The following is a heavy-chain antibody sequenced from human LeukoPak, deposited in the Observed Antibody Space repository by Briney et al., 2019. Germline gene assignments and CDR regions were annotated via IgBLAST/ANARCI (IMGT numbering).Heavy chain of an antibody. J-gene: IGHJ3*02. V-gene: IGHV3-9*01. Sequence: GGSLRLSCTASGFTFDEYAMHWVRQGPGKGLEWVSGISWNSGSLEYADSVKGRFTISRDNAKNSLYLQMNSLRAEDTAVYYCARVEYSSSWDDAFDIWGQGTMVTVSS. CDR1: GFTFDEYA. CDR2: ISWNSGSL. D-gene: IGHD6-13*01. CDR3: ARVEYSSSWDDAFDI.